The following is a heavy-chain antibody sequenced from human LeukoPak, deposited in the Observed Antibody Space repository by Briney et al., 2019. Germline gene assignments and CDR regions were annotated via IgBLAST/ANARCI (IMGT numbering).Heavy chain of an antibody. Sequence: GGSLRLSCAASGFTFSTYAMSWVRQAPGKGLEWVSVISGSGGSTYYADPVKGRFTISRDNSKITLYLQMNSLRAEDTALYYCAKRFFSSSAIYPNYFDCWGQGTLVTVSS. J-gene: IGHJ4*02. CDR3: AKRFFSSSAIYPNYFDC. CDR2: ISGSGGST. V-gene: IGHV3-23*01. D-gene: IGHD2-2*01. CDR1: GFTFSTYA.